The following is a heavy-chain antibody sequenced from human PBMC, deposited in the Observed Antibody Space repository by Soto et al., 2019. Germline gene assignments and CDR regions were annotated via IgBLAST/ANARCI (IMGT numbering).Heavy chain of an antibody. D-gene: IGHD3-10*01. CDR2: ISSSSSYT. V-gene: IGHV3-11*06. CDR1: GFTFSDYY. Sequence: GGSLRLSCAASGFTFSDYYISWIRQAPGKGLEWVSYISSSSSYTNYADSVKGRFTISRDNAKNSLYLQMNSLRAEDTAVYYCARLLITMVRGVIITSWFDPWGQGTLVTVSS. CDR3: ARLLITMVRGVIITSWFDP. J-gene: IGHJ5*02.